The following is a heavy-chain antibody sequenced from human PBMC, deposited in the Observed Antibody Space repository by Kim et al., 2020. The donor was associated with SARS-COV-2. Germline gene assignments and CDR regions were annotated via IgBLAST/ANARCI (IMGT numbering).Heavy chain of an antibody. CDR1: GGSISSGGYY. Sequence: SETLSLTCTVSGGSISSGGYYWSWIRQHPGKGLEWIGYIYYSGSTYYNPSLKSRVTISVDTSKNQFSLKLSSVTAADTAVYYCARAHRTICGGVEYMDVWGQGTTVTVSS. J-gene: IGHJ6*02. CDR2: IYYSGST. V-gene: IGHV4-31*03. D-gene: IGHD3-3*01. CDR3: ARAHRTICGGVEYMDV.